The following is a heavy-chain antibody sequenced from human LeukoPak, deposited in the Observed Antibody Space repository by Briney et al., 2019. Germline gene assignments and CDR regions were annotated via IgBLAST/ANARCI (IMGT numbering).Heavy chain of an antibody. Sequence: PSETLSLTCTVSGGSISSTYDHWDWIRQPPGKGLEWLGSIRYSGTTYYNPSLKGRVTIFVDTSNNQFSLRLRSVTPADTAVYYCARRLHYFDYWGQGSLVTVSS. V-gene: IGHV4-39*01. CDR3: ARRLHYFDY. CDR2: IRYSGTT. CDR1: GGSISSTYDH. D-gene: IGHD2-21*02. J-gene: IGHJ4*02.